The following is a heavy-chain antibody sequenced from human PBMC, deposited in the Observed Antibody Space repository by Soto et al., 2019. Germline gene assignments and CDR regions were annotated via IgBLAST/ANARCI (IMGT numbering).Heavy chain of an antibody. CDR3: AREPDTVNRFAS. V-gene: IGHV3-21*01. CDR2: ISSSSSYI. J-gene: IGHJ5*01. Sequence: GGSLRLSCAASGFTFSSYSMNWVRQAPGKGLEWVSSISSSSSYIYYADSVKGRFTISRDNAKNSLYLQMNSLRAEDTAVYYCAREPDTVNRFASWSQRTLVPVSS. D-gene: IGHD4-4*01. CDR1: GFTFSSYS.